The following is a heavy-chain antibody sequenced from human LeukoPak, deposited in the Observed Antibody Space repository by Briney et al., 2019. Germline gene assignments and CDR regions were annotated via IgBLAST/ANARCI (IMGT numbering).Heavy chain of an antibody. Sequence: GGSLRLSCAASGFTFSTYAMSWVRLAPGKGLEWVSSISGSGGSTYYADSVKGRFTVSRDNSKNTLYLQMNSLRAEDTAVYYCARAEASSDDGSFDYWGQGTLVTVSS. CDR3: ARAEASSDDGSFDY. J-gene: IGHJ4*02. V-gene: IGHV3-23*01. CDR1: GFTFSTYA. CDR2: ISGSGGST. D-gene: IGHD3-10*01.